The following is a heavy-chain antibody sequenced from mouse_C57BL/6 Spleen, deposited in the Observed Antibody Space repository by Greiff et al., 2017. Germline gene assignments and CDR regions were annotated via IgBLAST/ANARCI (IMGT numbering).Heavy chain of an antibody. Sequence: HVQLQQSGAGLVKPEASVKVSCTASGYTFTSYCMHWVRQRPGQGLEWIGRIHPSDSDTNYNQKFKGKDTLTVDKSSSTAYMQFSSRTAEDSAVYYCATNWDFDYWGQGTTLTVSS. CDR2: IHPSDSDT. J-gene: IGHJ2*01. V-gene: IGHV1-74*01. CDR1: GYTFTSYC. CDR3: ATNWDFDY. D-gene: IGHD4-1*01.